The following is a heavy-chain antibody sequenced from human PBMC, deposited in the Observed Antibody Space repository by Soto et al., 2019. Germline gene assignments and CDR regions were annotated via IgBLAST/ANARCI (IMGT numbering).Heavy chain of an antibody. CDR2: IYHSGST. CDR3: ARAPNPARYYFDY. CDR1: GYSISSGYY. Sequence: SETLSLTCAVSGYSISSGYYWGWIRQPPGKGLEWIGSIYHSGSTYYNPSLKSRVTISVDTSKNQFSLKLSSVTAADTAVYYCARAPNPARYYFDYWGHGTLVTVSS. D-gene: IGHD1-26*01. V-gene: IGHV4-38-2*01. J-gene: IGHJ4*01.